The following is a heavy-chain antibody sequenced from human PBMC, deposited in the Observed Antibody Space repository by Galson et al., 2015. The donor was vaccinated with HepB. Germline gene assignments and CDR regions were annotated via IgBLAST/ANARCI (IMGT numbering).Heavy chain of an antibody. CDR2: INPSDPYT. J-gene: IGHJ6*02. CDR1: GYTFTNYW. V-gene: IGHV5-10-1*01. Sequence: QSGAEVKKPGESLRISCQGSGYTFTNYWISWVRQKPGKGLEWMLNINPSDPYTNYNPSFQGHVSISADKSINTAYLQWSSLQASDTAMYYCVATPQGYGMDVWGHGTTVTVSS. CDR3: VATPQGYGMDV.